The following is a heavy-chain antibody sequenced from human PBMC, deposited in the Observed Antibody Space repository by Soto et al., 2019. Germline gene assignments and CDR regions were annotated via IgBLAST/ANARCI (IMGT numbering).Heavy chain of an antibody. D-gene: IGHD6-13*01. J-gene: IGHJ6*02. CDR3: ARYSNNWFQTEGMDV. V-gene: IGHV4-4*07. Sequence: SETLLLTYTVSVDTISTYYWSWIRQPAGKGLEWIGRIDTSGNTNYNPSLKSRVTMSVDTSKKQFSLKLTSVTAADTAVYYCARYSNNWFQTEGMDVWGQGTTVTVS. CDR1: VDTISTYY. CDR2: IDTSGNT.